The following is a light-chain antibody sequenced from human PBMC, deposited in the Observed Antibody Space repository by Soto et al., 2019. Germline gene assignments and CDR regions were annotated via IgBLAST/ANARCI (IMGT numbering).Light chain of an antibody. CDR2: AAS. Sequence: DLQMTQSPSSLSASVGDRVTITCQASQDISNYLNWYQQKPGKAPKLLIYAASNLETGVPSRFSGSGSGTDFTFTISSLQPEDIATYYCQQYDNLPPLTFGPGTKVDIK. CDR3: QQYDNLPPLT. V-gene: IGKV1-33*01. J-gene: IGKJ3*01. CDR1: QDISNY.